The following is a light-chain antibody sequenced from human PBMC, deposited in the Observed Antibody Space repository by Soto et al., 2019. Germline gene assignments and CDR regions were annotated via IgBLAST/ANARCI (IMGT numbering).Light chain of an antibody. J-gene: IGKJ5*01. CDR2: GAS. CDR1: QDISSY. CDR3: QTTFRSVP. V-gene: IGKV1-39*01. Sequence: DIQLTQSPSSLSSSIGDRVTITCRASQDISSYLNWYQQKPGRAPNLLIYGASTLQGGVPSRFSWRSSWKEFTPTISRLQTGGVGTCYWQTTFRSVPFRQGTPLE.